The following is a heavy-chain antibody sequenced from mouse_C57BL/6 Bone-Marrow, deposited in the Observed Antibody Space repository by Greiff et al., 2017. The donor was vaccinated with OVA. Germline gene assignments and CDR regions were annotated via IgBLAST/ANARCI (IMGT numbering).Heavy chain of an antibody. V-gene: IGHV5-16*01. Sequence: EVKLMESEGGLVQPGSSMKLSCTASGFTFSDYYMAWVRQVPEKGLEWVANINYDGSSTYYLDSLKSRFIISRDNAKNILYLQMSSLKSEDTATYYCARGGTKDYFDYWGQGTTLTVSS. CDR2: INYDGSST. J-gene: IGHJ2*01. CDR1: GFTFSDYY. D-gene: IGHD1-3*01. CDR3: ARGGTKDYFDY.